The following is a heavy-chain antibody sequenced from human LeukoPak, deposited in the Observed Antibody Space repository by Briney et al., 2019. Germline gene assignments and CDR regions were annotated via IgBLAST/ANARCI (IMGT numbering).Heavy chain of an antibody. Sequence: SSVKVSCKASGGTFSSYAISWVRQAPGQGLEWMGRIIPIFGIANYAQKFQGRVTITADKSTSTAYMELSSLRSEDTAVYYCARAPPRGDGYNLYWGKGTLSPSPQ. CDR2: IIPIFGIA. D-gene: IGHD5-24*01. CDR3: ARAPPRGDGYNLY. V-gene: IGHV1-69*04. J-gene: IGHJ4*02. CDR1: GGTFSSYA.